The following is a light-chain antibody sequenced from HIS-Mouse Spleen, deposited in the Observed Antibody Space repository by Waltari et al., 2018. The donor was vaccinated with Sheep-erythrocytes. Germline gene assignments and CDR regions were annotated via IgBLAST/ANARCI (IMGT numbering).Light chain of an antibody. CDR1: SSDVRGYHH. V-gene: IGLV2-11*01. Sequence: QSALTQPRSASGSPGQSVTLPCPGPSSDVRGYHHVSWYQPHPGKAPKLMIYDVSKRPSGVPDRFSGSKSGNTASLTISGLQAEDEADYYCCSYAGSYNHVFATGTKVTVL. CDR3: CSYAGSYNHV. CDR2: DVS. J-gene: IGLJ1*01.